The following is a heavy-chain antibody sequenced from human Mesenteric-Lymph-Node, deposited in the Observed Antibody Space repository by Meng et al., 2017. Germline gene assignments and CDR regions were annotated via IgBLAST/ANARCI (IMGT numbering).Heavy chain of an antibody. CDR1: SGPIVSTDYS. J-gene: IGHJ5*02. Sequence: QHQRWGSGLVKPSQTLSLTCAVSSGPIVSTDYSCSWIRRPPGKGLEWIGYIYHNGSTYYNPYFKSRVTISLDRSKNQVSLKLNSVTAADTAVYSCARLGPRWFDPWGQGTLVTVSS. D-gene: IGHD7-27*01. CDR3: ARLGPRWFDP. V-gene: IGHV4-30-2*01. CDR2: IYHNGST.